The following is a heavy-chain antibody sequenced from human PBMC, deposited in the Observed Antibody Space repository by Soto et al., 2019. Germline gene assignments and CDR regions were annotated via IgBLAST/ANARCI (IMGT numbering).Heavy chain of an antibody. V-gene: IGHV4-30-4*01. D-gene: IGHD3-3*01. CDR2: IYYSGST. J-gene: IGHJ5*02. CDR3: ARAGMEWLYTCLDP. Sequence: PSETLSLTCTVSGGSISSGDYYWSWIRQPPGKGLEWIGYIYYSGSTYYNPSLKSRVTISVDTSKNQFSLKLSSVTAADTAVYYCARAGMEWLYTCLDPWGQGTLVTVYS. CDR1: GGSISSGDYY.